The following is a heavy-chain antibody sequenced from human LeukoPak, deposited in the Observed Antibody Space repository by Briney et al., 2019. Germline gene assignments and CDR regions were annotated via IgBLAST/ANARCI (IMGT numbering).Heavy chain of an antibody. D-gene: IGHD5-18*01. V-gene: IGHV1-8*01. J-gene: IGHJ4*02. CDR3: ARGTVDTAMDGY. CDR1: GYTFTSYD. CDR2: MNPSSGNT. Sequence: ASVKVSCKASGYTFTSYDINWVRQATGQGLEWMGWMNPSSGNTGYAQKFQGRVTMTRNTSISTAYMELSSLRSEDTAVYYCARGTVDTAMDGYWGQGTLVTVPS.